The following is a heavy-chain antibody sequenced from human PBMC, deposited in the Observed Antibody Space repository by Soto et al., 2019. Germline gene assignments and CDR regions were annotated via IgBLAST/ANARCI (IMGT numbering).Heavy chain of an antibody. V-gene: IGHV5-51*01. Sequence: GESLKISCKGSGYSFTSYWIGWVRQMPGKGLEWMGIIYPGDSDTRYSPSFQGQVTISADKSISTAYLQWSSLKASDTAMYYCARHHYPNIVVVVAANGGFDIWGQGTMVTVSS. D-gene: IGHD2-15*01. CDR3: ARHHYPNIVVVVAANGGFDI. J-gene: IGHJ3*02. CDR2: IYPGDSDT. CDR1: GYSFTSYW.